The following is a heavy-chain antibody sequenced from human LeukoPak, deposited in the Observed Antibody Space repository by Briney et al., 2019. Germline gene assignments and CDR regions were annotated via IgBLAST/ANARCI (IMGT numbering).Heavy chain of an antibody. CDR2: FDRGSLDT. V-gene: IGHV3-23*01. CDR1: GFTLSDYP. Sequence: RSGGSLRLSCAASGFTLSDYPMTWVRQAPGKGLQWVSLFDRGSLDTYYADSVRGRFTVSRDNDKNTLYLQMNSLRAEDTAVYYCARRGYESSGPKYYFDHWGQGILVTVSS. CDR3: ARRGYESSGPKYYFDH. J-gene: IGHJ4*02. D-gene: IGHD3-22*01.